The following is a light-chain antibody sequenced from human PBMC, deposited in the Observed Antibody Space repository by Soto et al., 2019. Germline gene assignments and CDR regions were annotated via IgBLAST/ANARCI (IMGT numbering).Light chain of an antibody. Sequence: EIVLTQSPATLSLSPGERAALSCGASRSVSSNYLAWYQQKPGLAPRLLIYDASRRATGIPDRFSGSGSGADFILSISRLEPEDFAVYYCQQYGSSPWTFGQGTKVEFK. CDR3: QQYGSSPWT. CDR1: RSVSSNY. V-gene: IGKV3D-20*01. CDR2: DAS. J-gene: IGKJ1*01.